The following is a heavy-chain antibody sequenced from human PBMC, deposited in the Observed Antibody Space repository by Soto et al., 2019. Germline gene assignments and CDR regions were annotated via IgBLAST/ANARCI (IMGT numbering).Heavy chain of an antibody. V-gene: IGHV3-7*03. CDR3: ARKRHGGRYSYYAIDV. D-gene: IGHD6-25*01. Sequence: PGGSLRLSCEASGFSFSSYWMSWVRQAPGKGLEWVANIHQGGGEKYYVDSVKGRFTISRDNVKKTLYLEMSNLRAEDSAIYYCARKRHGGRYSYYAIDVWGRGTTVTVSS. CDR2: IHQGGGEK. J-gene: IGHJ6*02. CDR1: GFSFSSYW.